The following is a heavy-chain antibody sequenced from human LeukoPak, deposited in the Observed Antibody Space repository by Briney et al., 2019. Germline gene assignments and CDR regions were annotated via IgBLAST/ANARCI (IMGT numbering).Heavy chain of an antibody. Sequence: AETLCLTCTVSGGSISNYYWNWVRQPPGKGLEWIGYIYYSGSTNYNPSLKSRVTMSVDTSKNQISLKLSSVTAADTAVYYCARTGYFDDWGQGTLVAVSS. J-gene: IGHJ4*02. CDR3: ARTGYFDD. D-gene: IGHD1-14*01. V-gene: IGHV4-59*01. CDR2: IYYSGST. CDR1: GGSISNYY.